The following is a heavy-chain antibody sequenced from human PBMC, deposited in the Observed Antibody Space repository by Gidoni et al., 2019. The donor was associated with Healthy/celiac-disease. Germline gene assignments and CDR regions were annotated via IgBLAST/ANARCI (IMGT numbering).Heavy chain of an antibody. CDR2: IVVGSGNT. V-gene: IGHV1-58*01. CDR1: GFPFTSSA. J-gene: IGHJ6*02. CDR3: AADSGILYSSGYYYYYGMDV. D-gene: IGHD3-22*01. Sequence: QMQLVQSGPEVKKPGTSVKVSCHASGFPFTSSAVQRVRQARGQRLEWIGWIVVGSGNTNYAQKFQERVTITRDMSTSTAYMELSSLRSEDTAVYYCAADSGILYSSGYYYYYGMDVWGQGTTVTVSS.